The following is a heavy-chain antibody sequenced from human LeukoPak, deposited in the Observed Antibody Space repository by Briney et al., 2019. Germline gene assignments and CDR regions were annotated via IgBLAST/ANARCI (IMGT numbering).Heavy chain of an antibody. CDR2: ISGSGETI. Sequence: GGSLRLSCAASGFTFSSYGMRWVRQAPGKGLEWVSAISGSGETIYYADSVKGRFTISRDNAKKSLYLQMNSLRAEDTAVYYCARDYYYYLDVWGKGTTVTISS. V-gene: IGHV3-23*01. CDR3: ARDYYYYLDV. J-gene: IGHJ6*03. CDR1: GFTFSSYG.